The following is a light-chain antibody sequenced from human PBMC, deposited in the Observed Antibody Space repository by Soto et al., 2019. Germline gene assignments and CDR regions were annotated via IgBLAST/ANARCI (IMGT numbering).Light chain of an antibody. CDR1: QSVSSSY. CDR2: GAS. Sequence: EIVLTQSPGTLSLSPGERATLSCRASQSVSSSYLAWYQQKPGQAPRLLIYGASSRATGIPDRFSGSGSGTDFTLTISRLEPEDFAVYYCHQYGSSITFGPGTKVDSK. J-gene: IGKJ3*01. CDR3: HQYGSSIT. V-gene: IGKV3-20*01.